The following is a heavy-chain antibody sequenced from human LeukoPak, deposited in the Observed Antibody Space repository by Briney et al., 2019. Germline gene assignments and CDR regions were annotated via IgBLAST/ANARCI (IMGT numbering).Heavy chain of an antibody. V-gene: IGHV3-49*03. D-gene: IGHD6-13*01. J-gene: IGHJ5*02. CDR1: GFIFGDYA. CDR3: TSSSWNWFDP. CDR2: IRTKPYGGTA. Sequence: GGSLRLSCIASGFIFGDYAMTWFRQAPGKGREWVGFIRTKPYGGTAEYAASVKGRFTISRDDSKSIAYLQMNSLKTEDTAVYYCTSSSWNWFDPWGQGTLVSVSS.